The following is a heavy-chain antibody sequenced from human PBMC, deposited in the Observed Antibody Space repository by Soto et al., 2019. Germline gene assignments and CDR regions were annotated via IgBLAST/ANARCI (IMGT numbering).Heavy chain of an antibody. CDR1: GGSISSGGYY. Sequence: PSETLSLTCTVSGGSISSGGYYWSWIRQHPGKGLEWIGYIYYSGSTYYNPSLKSRVTISVDTSKNQFSLKLSSVTAADTAVYYCARGTMVRGVISGWFDPWGQGTLVTVSS. CDR2: IYYSGST. CDR3: ARGTMVRGVISGWFDP. V-gene: IGHV4-31*03. D-gene: IGHD3-10*01. J-gene: IGHJ5*02.